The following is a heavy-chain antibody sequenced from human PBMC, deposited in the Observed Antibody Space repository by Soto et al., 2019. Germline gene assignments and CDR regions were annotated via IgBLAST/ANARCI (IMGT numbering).Heavy chain of an antibody. CDR2: IDPSDSYT. D-gene: IGHD3-16*01. CDR1: GYSFTTYW. Sequence: PGESLKIACKGYGYSFTTYWISWVRQMPGKGLEWMGRIDPSDSYTNYSPSFKGHVTISADKSISTAYLQWSTLKTSDTAMYYCARRGRHVAYYYDGMDNWGQGTTVTVS. CDR3: ARRGRHVAYYYDGMDN. V-gene: IGHV5-10-1*01. J-gene: IGHJ6*02.